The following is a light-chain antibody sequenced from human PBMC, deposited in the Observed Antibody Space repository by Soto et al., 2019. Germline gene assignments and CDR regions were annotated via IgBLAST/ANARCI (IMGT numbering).Light chain of an antibody. J-gene: IGKJ2*01. CDR3: QQFGTSPYT. V-gene: IGKV3-20*01. CDR1: QSLSDNL. Sequence: EIVLTQSPGTLSLSPGERATLSCRTSQSLSDNLLAWYQQRPGRAPRLLFYGPTSRATGIPDRFSVSGSGTDFTLTISRLEPEDFAVYFCQQFGTSPYTFGQGTKLEIK. CDR2: GPT.